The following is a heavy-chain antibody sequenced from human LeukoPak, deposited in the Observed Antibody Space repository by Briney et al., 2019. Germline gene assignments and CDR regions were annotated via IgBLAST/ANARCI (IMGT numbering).Heavy chain of an antibody. D-gene: IGHD5-18*01. J-gene: IGHJ3*02. CDR3: ASFTAKDAFDI. Sequence: PGRSLRLSCAASGFTFSSYGMHWVRQAPGKGLEWVAVISYDGSNKYYADSVKGRFTISRDNSKNTLYLQMNSLRAEDTAVYYCASFTAKDAFDIWGQGTMVTVSS. CDR2: ISYDGSNK. V-gene: IGHV3-30*03. CDR1: GFTFSSYG.